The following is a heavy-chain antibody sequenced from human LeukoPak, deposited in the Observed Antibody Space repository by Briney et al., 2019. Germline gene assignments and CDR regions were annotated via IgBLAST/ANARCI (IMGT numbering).Heavy chain of an antibody. CDR3: ARDSTDIVVVPAAMPEL. V-gene: IGHV3-74*01. CDR1: GFTFSTYW. CDR2: VNGDGSST. Sequence: TGGSLRLSCAASGFTFSTYWMHWVRQAPGKGLVWVSRVNGDGSSTNYADSVKGRFTISRDNSKNTLYLQMNSLRAEDTAVYYCARDSTDIVVVPAAMPELWGQGTLVTVSS. J-gene: IGHJ4*02. D-gene: IGHD2-2*01.